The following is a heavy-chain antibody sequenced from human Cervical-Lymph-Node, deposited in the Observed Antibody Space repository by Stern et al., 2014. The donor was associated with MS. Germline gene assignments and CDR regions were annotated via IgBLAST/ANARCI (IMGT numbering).Heavy chain of an antibody. Sequence: VQLVESGGGVVQPGRSLRLSCTASGFTFSSYAMHWVRQAPGKWLDWVAVISYHGSDEYYADSVKGRFTFSRDYSKNTLYLQMNSLRAEDTAVYYCARDRNSYGFGLDYWGQGTLVTVSS. CDR1: GFTFSSYA. D-gene: IGHD5-18*01. CDR3: ARDRNSYGFGLDY. V-gene: IGHV3-30*04. CDR2: ISYHGSDE. J-gene: IGHJ4*02.